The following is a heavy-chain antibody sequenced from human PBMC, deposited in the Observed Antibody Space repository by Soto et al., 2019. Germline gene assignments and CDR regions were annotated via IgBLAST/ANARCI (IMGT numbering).Heavy chain of an antibody. V-gene: IGHV4-39*01. D-gene: IGHD2-8*01. CDR3: ASLGGYCTNGVCYNWFDP. CDR1: GGSISSSSYY. J-gene: IGHJ5*02. Sequence: LSLTCTVSGGSISSSSYYWGWIRQPPGKGLEWIGSIYYSGSTYYNPSLKSRVTISVDTSKNQFSLKLSSVTAADTAVYYCASLGGYCTNGVCYNWFDPWGQGPLVTVSS. CDR2: IYYSGST.